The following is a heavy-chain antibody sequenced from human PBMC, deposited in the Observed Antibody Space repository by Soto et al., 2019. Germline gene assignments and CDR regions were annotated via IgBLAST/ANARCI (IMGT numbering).Heavy chain of an antibody. J-gene: IGHJ4*02. CDR3: ARSSPARYYDCWSGYAYCFDY. CDR2: IIPIFGTA. Sequence: SLKLSCKASGGTFSRYALSWVRQAPGQEHEWMGGIIPIFGTANYAQKLQGRVTITADKSTSTAYMEQSSLRSEDTAEYYCARSSPARYYDCWSGYAYCFDYWVQGPLVTVSS. CDR1: GGTFSRYA. D-gene: IGHD3-3*01. V-gene: IGHV1-69*06.